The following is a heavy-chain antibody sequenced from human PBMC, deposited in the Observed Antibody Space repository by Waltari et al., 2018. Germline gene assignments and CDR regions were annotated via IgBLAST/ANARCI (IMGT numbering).Heavy chain of an antibody. CDR2: IYYSGST. J-gene: IGHJ6*02. CDR3: ARECGGGSCSGYYYYGMDV. V-gene: IGHV4-59*11. CDR1: GGSISSHY. D-gene: IGHD2-15*01. Sequence: VQLQQSGPGLVKPSEPLSLPCTVSGGSISSHYWSWIRPPPGQGLEWIGYIYYSGSTNYNPSLKSRVTISVDTSKNQFSLKLSSVTAADTAVYYCARECGGGSCSGYYYYGMDVWGQGTTVTVSS.